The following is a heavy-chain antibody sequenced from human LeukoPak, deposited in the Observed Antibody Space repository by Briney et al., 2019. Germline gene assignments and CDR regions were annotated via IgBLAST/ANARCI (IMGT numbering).Heavy chain of an antibody. CDR2: INPNSGGT. V-gene: IGHV1-2*02. CDR3: ARARDVLLWFGELFTCYYYYMDV. CDR1: GYTFTGYY. J-gene: IGHJ6*03. D-gene: IGHD3-10*01. Sequence: ASVTVSCRASGYTFTGYYMHWVRQAPGQGLEWMGWINPNSGGTNYAQKFQGRVTMTRDTSISTAYMELSRLRSDDTAVYYCARARDVLLWFGELFTCYYYYMDVWGKGTTVTISS.